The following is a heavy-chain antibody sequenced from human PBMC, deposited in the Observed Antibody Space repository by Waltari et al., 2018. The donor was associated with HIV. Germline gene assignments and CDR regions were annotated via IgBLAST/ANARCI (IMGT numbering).Heavy chain of an antibody. J-gene: IGHJ4*02. CDR3: ARFDGGNSEVYH. CDR2: IDSGSSYI. D-gene: IGHD2-8*01. CDR1: GFSFRVYS. V-gene: IGHV3-21*04. Sequence: EVHLVESGGGLVKPGGSLRLSCAASGFSFRVYSMTWVRQAPGKGLEWVSTIDSGSSYIDYADSVRGRFTISRDNAKNSLCLQMDSLRAEDTAFYYCARFDGGNSEVYHWGQGTLVTVSS.